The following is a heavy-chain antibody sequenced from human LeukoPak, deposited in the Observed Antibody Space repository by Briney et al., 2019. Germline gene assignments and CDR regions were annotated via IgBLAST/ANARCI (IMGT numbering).Heavy chain of an antibody. Sequence: SGPALVKPTQTLTLTCTFSGFSLSTSGMCVSWIRQPPGKALEWLALIDWDDNKYYNTSLRTRLTISKDTSKNQVVLTMTNMDPVDTATYFWARYLYGDSASYFDYWGQGSLVIVSS. D-gene: IGHD4-17*01. CDR1: GFSLSTSGMC. V-gene: IGHV2-70*01. J-gene: IGHJ4*02. CDR2: IDWDDNK. CDR3: ARYLYGDSASYFDY.